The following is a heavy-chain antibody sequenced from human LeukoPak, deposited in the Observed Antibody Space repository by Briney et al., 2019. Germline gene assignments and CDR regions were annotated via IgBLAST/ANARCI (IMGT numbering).Heavy chain of an antibody. V-gene: IGHV1-69*04. J-gene: IGHJ1*01. D-gene: IGHD6-19*01. CDR2: IIGILDIA. CDR1: GGTFNTFA. Sequence: ASVKVSCKASGGTFNTFAVNWVRQAPGQGLEWMGWIIGILDIANYAQKLQGRVTMTTDTSTSTAYMELRSLRSDDTAVYYCARDWQWLADLYFQHWGQGTLVTVSS. CDR3: ARDWQWLADLYFQH.